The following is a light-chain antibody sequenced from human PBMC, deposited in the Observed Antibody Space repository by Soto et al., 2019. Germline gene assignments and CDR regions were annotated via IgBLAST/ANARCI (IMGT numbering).Light chain of an antibody. CDR3: SSYTSSSTLEV. Sequence: QSALTQPASVSGSPGQSTTISCTGTSSDVGGYNYVSWYQQHPGKAPKLMIYEVSNRPSGVSNRFSGSKPGNTASLTISGLQAEDEADYYCSSYTSSSTLEVFGGGTQLTVL. J-gene: IGLJ3*02. V-gene: IGLV2-14*01. CDR2: EVS. CDR1: SSDVGGYNY.